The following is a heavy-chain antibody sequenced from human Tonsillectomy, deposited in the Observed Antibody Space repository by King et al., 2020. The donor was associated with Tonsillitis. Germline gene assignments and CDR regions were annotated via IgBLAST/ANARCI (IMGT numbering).Heavy chain of an antibody. Sequence: QLQESGPGLVKPSETLSLTCTVSGGSVSSGSYYWSWIRQPPGKGLEWIGYIYYSGSTNYNPSLKSRVTISVDTSKNQFSLKLSSVTAADTAVYYCARGCCSGGSYYYYYGMDVWGQGTTVTVSS. CDR2: IYYSGST. J-gene: IGHJ6*02. D-gene: IGHD2-15*01. CDR3: ARGCCSGGSYYYYYGMDV. V-gene: IGHV4-61*01. CDR1: GGSVSSGSYY.